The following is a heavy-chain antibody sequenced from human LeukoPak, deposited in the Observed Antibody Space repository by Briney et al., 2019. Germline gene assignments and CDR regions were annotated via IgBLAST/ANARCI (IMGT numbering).Heavy chain of an antibody. CDR3: ARFRPLGYCSGGSCYSVGWYFDP. D-gene: IGHD2-15*01. CDR1: GGSFSGYY. Sequence: PSETLSLTCAVYGGSFSGYYWSWIRQPPGKGLEWIGEINHSGSTNYNPSLKSRVTISVDTSKNQFSLKLSSVTAADTAVYYCARFRPLGYCSGGSCYSVGWYFDPWSRGTLVTVSS. CDR2: INHSGST. J-gene: IGHJ2*01. V-gene: IGHV4-34*01.